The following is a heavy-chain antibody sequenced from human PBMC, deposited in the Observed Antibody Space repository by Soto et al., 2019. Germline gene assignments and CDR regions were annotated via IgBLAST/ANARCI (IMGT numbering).Heavy chain of an antibody. D-gene: IGHD1-1*01. CDR1: GYSLTSYW. J-gene: IGHJ6*02. Sequence: GESLKISCKGSGYSLTSYWISWVRQMPGKGLEWMGRIDPSDSYTNYSPSFQGHVTISADKSISTAYLQWSSLKVSETAMYYCARSGTGTFVYYYYGMDVWGQVPTVTV. CDR2: IDPSDSYT. V-gene: IGHV5-10-1*01. CDR3: ARSGTGTFVYYYYGMDV.